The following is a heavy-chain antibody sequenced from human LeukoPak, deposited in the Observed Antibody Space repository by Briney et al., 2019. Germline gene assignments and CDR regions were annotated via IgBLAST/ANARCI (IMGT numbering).Heavy chain of an antibody. CDR3: ARDGNIAARRNWFDP. J-gene: IGHJ5*02. CDR1: GYTFTSYA. CDR2: INTNTGNP. Sequence: ASVKVSCKASGYTFTSYALNWVRQAPGQGLEWMGWINTNTGNPTYAQGFRGRFVFSLDNSVSTAYLQINGLKAEDTAVYYCARDGNIAARRNWFDPWGQGTLVTVSS. V-gene: IGHV7-4-1*02. D-gene: IGHD6-6*01.